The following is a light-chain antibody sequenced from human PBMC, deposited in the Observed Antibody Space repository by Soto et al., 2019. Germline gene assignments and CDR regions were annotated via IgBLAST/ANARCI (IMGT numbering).Light chain of an antibody. CDR3: QSYDSSLSVV. J-gene: IGLJ2*01. CDR2: GNS. V-gene: IGLV1-40*01. Sequence: QSVLTQPPSVSGAPGQRVTISCTGSSSNIGAGYDVHWYQQLPGTAPKLLIYGNSNRPSGVPDRFSGSKSGTSASLAITGHQAEDGADYYCQSYDSSLSVVFGGGTKVTVL. CDR1: SSNIGAGYD.